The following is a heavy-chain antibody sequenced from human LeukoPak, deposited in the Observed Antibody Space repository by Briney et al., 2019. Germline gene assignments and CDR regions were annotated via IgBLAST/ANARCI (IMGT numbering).Heavy chain of an antibody. CDR2: IYTSGST. CDR3: ARDFSGYCSSTSCPPRYNWFDP. J-gene: IGHJ5*02. D-gene: IGHD2-2*01. Sequence: PSETLSLTCTVSGGSISSYYWSWIRQPAGKGLEWIGRIYTSGSTNYNPSLKSRVTMSVDTSKNQFSLKLSSVTAADTAVYYCARDFSGYCSSTSCPPRYNWFDPWGQGTLVTVSS. CDR1: GGSISSYY. V-gene: IGHV4-4*07.